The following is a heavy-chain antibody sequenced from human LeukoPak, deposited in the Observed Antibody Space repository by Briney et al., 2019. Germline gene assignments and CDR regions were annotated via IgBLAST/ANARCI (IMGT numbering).Heavy chain of an antibody. CDR2: ISAYNGNT. J-gene: IGHJ4*02. CDR1: GYTFTSYG. Sequence: EASVKVSCKASGYTFTSYGISWVRQAPGQGLEWMGWISAYNGNTNYARKLQGRVTMTTDTSTSTAYMELRSLRSDDTAVYYCARDHSSSWLPPPLDYWGQGTLVTVSS. D-gene: IGHD6-13*01. CDR3: ARDHSSSWLPPPLDY. V-gene: IGHV1-18*01.